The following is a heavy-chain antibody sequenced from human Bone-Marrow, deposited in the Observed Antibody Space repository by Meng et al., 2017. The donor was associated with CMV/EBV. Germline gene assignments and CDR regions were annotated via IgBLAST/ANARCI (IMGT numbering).Heavy chain of an antibody. CDR3: AKADCGGYCYSFSDAFDI. Sequence: GGSLRLSCAASGFTFSSYGMHWVRQAPGKGLEWVAFIRYDGSNKYYADSVKGRFTISRDNSKNTLYLQMNSLRAEDTAVYYCAKADCGGYCYSFSDAFDIWGQGTMVTVSS. J-gene: IGHJ3*02. CDR1: GFTFSSYG. D-gene: IGHD2-21*01. V-gene: IGHV3-30*02. CDR2: IRYDGSNK.